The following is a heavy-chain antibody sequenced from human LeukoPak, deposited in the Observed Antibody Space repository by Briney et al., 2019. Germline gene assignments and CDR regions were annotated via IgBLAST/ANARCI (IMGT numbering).Heavy chain of an antibody. J-gene: IGHJ4*02. CDR2: INPNSGGT. Sequence: ASVKVSCKASGYTFTGYYMHWVRQAPRQGLEWMGWINPNSGGTNYAQKFQGWVTMTRDTSISTAYMELSRLRSDDTAVYYCALGGLGSGWYNYFDYWGQGTLVTVSS. D-gene: IGHD6-19*01. CDR1: GYTFTGYY. V-gene: IGHV1-2*04. CDR3: ALGGLGSGWYNYFDY.